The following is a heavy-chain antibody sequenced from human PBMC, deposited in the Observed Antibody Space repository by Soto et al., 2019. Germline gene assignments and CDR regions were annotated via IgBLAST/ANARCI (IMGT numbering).Heavy chain of an antibody. CDR3: AKADGEQWLIPHLDN. CDR1: GFNFKKFA. Sequence: GGSLRLSCEASGFNFKKFAMGWVRQAPGEGLEWVSGISCCGGSTFYADSVKGRFSLARDDSKNTLSLQLNSLRVEDTAHYYCAKADGEQWLIPHLDNWGQGTQVTV. V-gene: IGHV3-23*01. D-gene: IGHD6-19*01. CDR2: ISCCGGST. J-gene: IGHJ1*01.